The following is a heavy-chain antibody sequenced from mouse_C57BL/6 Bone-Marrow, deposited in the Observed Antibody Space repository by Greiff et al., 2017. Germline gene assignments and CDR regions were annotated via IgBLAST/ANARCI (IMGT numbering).Heavy chain of an antibody. Sequence: VQLQQSGPELVKPGASVKISCKASGYAFSSSWLNWVKQRPGKGLEWIGRIYPGDGDTNYNGKFKGKATLTADKSSSTAYMQLSSLTSEDSAVYFCAREGDYWGQGTTLTVSS. J-gene: IGHJ2*01. CDR1: GYAFSSSW. V-gene: IGHV1-82*01. CDR3: AREGDY. CDR2: IYPGDGDT.